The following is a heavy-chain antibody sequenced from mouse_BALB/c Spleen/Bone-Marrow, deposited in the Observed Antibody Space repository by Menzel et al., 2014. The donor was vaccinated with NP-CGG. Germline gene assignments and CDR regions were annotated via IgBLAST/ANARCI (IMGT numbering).Heavy chain of an antibody. CDR3: ARDVPLYDVGYFDY. V-gene: IGHV5-17*02. J-gene: IGHJ2*01. CDR1: GFTFSSFG. CDR2: ISSGNSTI. Sequence: DVMLVESGGGLVQPGGSRKLSCAASGFTFSSFGMHWVRQAPEKGLEWVAYISSGNSTIYYADTVKGRFTISRDNPKNTLFLQMTSLRSGDTAMYYCARDVPLYDVGYFDYWGQGTTLTVSS. D-gene: IGHD2-14*01.